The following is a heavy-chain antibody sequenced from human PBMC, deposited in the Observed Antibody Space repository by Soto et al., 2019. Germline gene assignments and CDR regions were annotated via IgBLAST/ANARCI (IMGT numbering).Heavy chain of an antibody. CDR2: IIPISDTA. V-gene: IGHV1-69*01. CDR1: GGTFNSDT. CDR3: ATLVPAPIKLYPRLGWFDP. J-gene: IGHJ5*02. D-gene: IGHD2-2*02. Sequence: VQLVQSGAEVKKPGSSVKVSCKASGGTFNSDTITWLRQAPGQGLEWMGGIIPISDTAHYAQNFQGRVTITADDSTSTVYMELSSLRSEDTAVYYCATLVPAPIKLYPRLGWFDPWGQGTRVTVSS.